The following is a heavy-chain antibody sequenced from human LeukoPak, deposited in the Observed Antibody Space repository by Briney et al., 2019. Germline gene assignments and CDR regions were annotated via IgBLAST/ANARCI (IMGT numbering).Heavy chain of an antibody. CDR2: ISSSSSYT. V-gene: IGHV3-11*03. CDR1: GFTFSDYY. D-gene: IGHD3-3*01. CDR3: ARGDILSSGLLAPFDS. Sequence: GGSLRLSCAASGFTFSDYYMSWIRQAPGKGLEWVSYISSSSSYTKYADSVKGRFTISRDNAKNSLYLQINSLRAEDTAVYYCARGDILSSGLLAPFDSWGQGTLVTVSS. J-gene: IGHJ4*02.